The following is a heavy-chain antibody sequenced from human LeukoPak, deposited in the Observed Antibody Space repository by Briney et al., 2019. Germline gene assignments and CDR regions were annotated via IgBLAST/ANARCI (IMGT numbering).Heavy chain of an antibody. Sequence: GGSLRLSCVVSGLTLSSYGMSWVRQAPGKGLEWVSSTSESNDNIKYADSVKGRFTISRDNAKTSLYLQMNNLRADDTAVYYCARARYHYDNTGHSYWYFDLWGRGTLVTVSS. J-gene: IGHJ2*01. CDR3: ARARYHYDNTGHSYWYFDL. V-gene: IGHV3-21*01. CDR1: GLTLSSYG. D-gene: IGHD3-9*01. CDR2: TSESNDNI.